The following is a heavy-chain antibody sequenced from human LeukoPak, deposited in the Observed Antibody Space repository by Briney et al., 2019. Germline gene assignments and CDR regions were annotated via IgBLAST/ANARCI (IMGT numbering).Heavy chain of an antibody. V-gene: IGHV3-21*01. J-gene: IGHJ4*02. Sequence: GGSLRLSCATSGFSFSSYSINWVRQAPVKGLDWVSSISTSSTYIYYADSLKGRFSISRDNAKNSLSLQMNSLRAEDTAIYYCARSSQRGNSGYEVLDYWGQGTLVTVSS. CDR2: ISTSSTYI. CDR1: GFSFSSYS. D-gene: IGHD5-12*01. CDR3: ARSSQRGNSGYEVLDY.